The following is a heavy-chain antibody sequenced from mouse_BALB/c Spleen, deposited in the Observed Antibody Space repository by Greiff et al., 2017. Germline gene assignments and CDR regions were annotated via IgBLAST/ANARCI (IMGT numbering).Heavy chain of an antibody. CDR2: INPSTGYT. CDR1: GYTFTSFW. Sequence: VKLQVSGAELAKPGASVKMSCKASGYTFTSFWMHWVTQRPGQGLEWIGYINPSTGYTEYNQKFKDKATLTADKSSSTAYMQLSSLTSEDSAVYYWAKSVLLLRHALAYWGQGTLVTVSA. CDR3: AKSVLLLRHALAY. J-gene: IGHJ3*01. D-gene: IGHD1-1*01. V-gene: IGHV1-7*01.